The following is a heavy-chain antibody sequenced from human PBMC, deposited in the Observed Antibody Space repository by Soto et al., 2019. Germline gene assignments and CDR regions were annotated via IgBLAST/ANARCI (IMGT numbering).Heavy chain of an antibody. CDR3: ARRRIVPTTNFDY. J-gene: IGHJ4*02. D-gene: IGHD1-26*01. CDR2: IFHTGAT. CDR1: GGSITSSSFY. V-gene: IGHV4-39*01. Sequence: SEILSLTCTVSGGSITSSSFYWGWIRQPPGKGLEWIGHIFHTGATYYNPTLKSRLRMSVDTSKNQFSLNLSSVTATDTAVYYCARRRIVPTTNFDYWGQGTLVTVSS.